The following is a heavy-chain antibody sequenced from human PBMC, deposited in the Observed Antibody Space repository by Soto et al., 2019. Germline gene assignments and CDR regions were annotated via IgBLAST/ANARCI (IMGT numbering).Heavy chain of an antibody. CDR1: GYSFISYW. Sequence: GESLKISCKTSGYSFISYWVAWVRQKPGKGLEWMGTFYPGDSTSTYSPSFQGQVTISADKSISTAYLQWSSLKASDTAMYYCARLSSFDGMDVWGQGTTVTVSS. V-gene: IGHV5-51*01. J-gene: IGHJ6*02. CDR3: ARLSSFDGMDV. CDR2: FYPGDSTS.